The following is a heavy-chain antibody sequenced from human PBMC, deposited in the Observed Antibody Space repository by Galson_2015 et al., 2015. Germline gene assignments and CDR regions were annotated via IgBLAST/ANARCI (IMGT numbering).Heavy chain of an antibody. Sequence: SLRLSCAASGFTFSSYAMHWVRQAPGKGLEWVAVISYDGSNKYYADSVKGRFTISRDNSKNTLYLQMNSLRAEDTAVYYCAKMFDAFDIWGQGTMVAVSS. D-gene: IGHD3-10*02. J-gene: IGHJ3*02. V-gene: IGHV3-30-3*01. CDR2: ISYDGSNK. CDR3: AKMFDAFDI. CDR1: GFTFSSYA.